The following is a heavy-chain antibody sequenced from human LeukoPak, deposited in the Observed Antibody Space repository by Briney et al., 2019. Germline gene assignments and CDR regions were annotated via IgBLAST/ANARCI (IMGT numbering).Heavy chain of an antibody. D-gene: IGHD6-13*01. CDR2: ITGSGGST. CDR3: ARDSHASSWYQDY. J-gene: IGHJ4*02. V-gene: IGHV3-23*01. Sequence: PGGSLRLSCAASGFTFSSYAMSWVRQAPGKGLEWVSAITGSGGSTYYADSVKGRFTISRDNSKNTLYLQMNSLRAEDTAVYYCARDSHASSWYQDYWGQGTLVTVSS. CDR1: GFTFSSYA.